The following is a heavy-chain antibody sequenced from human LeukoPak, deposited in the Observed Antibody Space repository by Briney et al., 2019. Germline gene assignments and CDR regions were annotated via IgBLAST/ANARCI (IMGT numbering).Heavy chain of an antibody. Sequence: GGSLRLSCAASGVTVSSSYMSWVRQAPGKGLEWVSVIYSGGSTYYADSVKGRFTISRDNSKNTLYLQMNSLRAEDTAVYYCARRYGLERAYYYYGMDVWGQGTTVTVSS. D-gene: IGHD1-1*01. J-gene: IGHJ6*02. CDR3: ARRYGLERAYYYYGMDV. CDR1: GVTVSSSY. CDR2: IYSGGST. V-gene: IGHV3-66*01.